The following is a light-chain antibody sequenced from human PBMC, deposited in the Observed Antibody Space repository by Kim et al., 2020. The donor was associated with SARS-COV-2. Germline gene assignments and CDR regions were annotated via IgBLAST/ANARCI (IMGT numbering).Light chain of an antibody. J-gene: IGKJ1*01. V-gene: IGKV3-15*01. Sequence: VDPGERATLSCRASQSVSHNVAWYQQKRGQTPRLLIIGASARATGIPDRFSGGGSGTEFTLTISSLQSEDLAVYYCLQYNKWPRTFGQGTKVDIK. CDR1: QSVSHN. CDR3: LQYNKWPRT. CDR2: GAS.